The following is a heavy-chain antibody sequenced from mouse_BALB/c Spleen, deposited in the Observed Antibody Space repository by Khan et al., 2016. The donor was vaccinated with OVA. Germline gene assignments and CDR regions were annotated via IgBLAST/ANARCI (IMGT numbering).Heavy chain of an antibody. Sequence: VQLKQSGAELVKPGASVKLSCTASGFNIKDTYMHWVKQRPEQGLEWIGRIDPANGNSKYDPKFQGKATITADTSSNTAYLQLSSLTSEDTAVYYCVSPNWFAYWVQGTLVTVSA. CDR2: IDPANGNS. V-gene: IGHV14-3*02. J-gene: IGHJ3*01. CDR1: GFNIKDTY. CDR3: VSPNWFAY.